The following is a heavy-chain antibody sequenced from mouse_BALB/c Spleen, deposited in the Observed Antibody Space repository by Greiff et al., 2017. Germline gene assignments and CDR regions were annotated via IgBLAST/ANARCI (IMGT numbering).Heavy chain of an antibody. CDR1: GFTFSNYW. CDR2: IRLKSNNYAT. CDR3: TRNYGRG. D-gene: IGHD1-1*01. J-gene: IGHJ2*01. Sequence: EVKVEESGGGLVQPGGSMKLSCVASGFTFSNYWMNWVRQSPEKGLEWVAEIRLKSNNYATHYAESVKGRFTISRDDSKSSVYLQMNNLRAEDTGIYYCTRNYGRGWGQGTTLTVSS. V-gene: IGHV6-6*02.